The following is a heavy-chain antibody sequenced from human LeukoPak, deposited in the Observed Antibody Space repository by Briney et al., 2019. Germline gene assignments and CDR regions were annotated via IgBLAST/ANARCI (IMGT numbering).Heavy chain of an antibody. CDR3: ARDRPSNNYGMDV. CDR1: GGSISSYY. V-gene: IGHV4-59*01. CDR2: IYYSGST. Sequence: SETLSLTCTVTGGSISSYYWSWIRQPPGKGLEWIGYIYYSGSTNYNPSLKSRVTISVDTSKNQFSLKLSSVTAADTAVYYCARDRPSNNYGMDVWGQGTTVTASS. J-gene: IGHJ6*02.